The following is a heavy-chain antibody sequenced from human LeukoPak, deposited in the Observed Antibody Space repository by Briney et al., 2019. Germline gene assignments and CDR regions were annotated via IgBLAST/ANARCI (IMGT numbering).Heavy chain of an antibody. CDR3: AKDLIVVVIDN. CDR2: INSDGSST. J-gene: IGHJ4*02. Sequence: GGSLRLSCAASGFTFSSYWMHWVRQAPGKGLVWVSRINSDGSSTSYADSVKGRFTISRGNSKNTLYLQMNSLRAEDTAVYYCAKDLIVVVIDNWGQGTLVTVSS. CDR1: GFTFSSYW. D-gene: IGHD3-22*01. V-gene: IGHV3-74*01.